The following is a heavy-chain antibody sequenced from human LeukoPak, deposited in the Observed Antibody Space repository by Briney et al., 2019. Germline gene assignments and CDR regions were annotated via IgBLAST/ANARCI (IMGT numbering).Heavy chain of an antibody. Sequence: GGSLRLSCAASGFTFSRYEMNWVRQAPGKGLEWVSYISRSGDTIYFADSVKGRFTISRDNAKNSLYLQMNSLRAEDTAVYFCARGGSGYYFDYWGQGTLVTVSS. CDR3: ARGGSGYYFDY. CDR2: ISRSGDTI. J-gene: IGHJ4*02. CDR1: GFTFSRYE. V-gene: IGHV3-48*03. D-gene: IGHD1-26*01.